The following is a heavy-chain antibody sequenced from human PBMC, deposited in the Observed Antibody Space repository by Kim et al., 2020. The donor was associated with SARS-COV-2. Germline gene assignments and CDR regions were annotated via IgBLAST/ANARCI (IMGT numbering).Heavy chain of an antibody. CDR1: GGSISSSSYY. D-gene: IGHD3-9*01. CDR2: IYYSGST. V-gene: IGHV4-39*07. CDR3: ASPQLPRGYFDWLFYPFDY. Sequence: ETLSLTCTVSGGSISSSSYYWGWIRQPPGKGLEWIGSIYYSGSTYYNPSLKSRVTISVDTSKNQFSLKLSSVTAADTAVYYCASPQLPRGYFDWLFYPFDYWGQGTLVTVSS. J-gene: IGHJ4*02.